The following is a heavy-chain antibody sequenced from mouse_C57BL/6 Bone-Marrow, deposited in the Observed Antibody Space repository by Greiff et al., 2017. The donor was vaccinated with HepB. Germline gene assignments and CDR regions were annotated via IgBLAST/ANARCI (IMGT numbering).Heavy chain of an antibody. CDR1: GYTFTDHT. Sequence: QVQLQQSDAELVKPGASVKISCKVSGYTFTDHTIHWMKQRPEQGLEWIGYIYPRDGSTKYNEKFKGKATLTADKSSSTAYMQLNSLTSEDSAVYFCASPSPITTVSPWFAYWGQGTLVTVSA. V-gene: IGHV1-78*01. D-gene: IGHD1-1*01. J-gene: IGHJ3*01. CDR2: IYPRDGST. CDR3: ASPSPITTVSPWFAY.